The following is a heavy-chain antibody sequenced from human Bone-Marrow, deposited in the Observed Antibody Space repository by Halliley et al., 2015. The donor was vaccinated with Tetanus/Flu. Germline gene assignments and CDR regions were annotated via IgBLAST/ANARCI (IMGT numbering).Heavy chain of an antibody. Sequence: TLSLTCSVSGDSISSGDSSWTWIRQHPGKGLEWIGYIYYGGYTSYNPSLKSRVTISVDTSRNQFSLKLISVTAADTAVYYCAKDRNGGSYSYDYGMDVWGQGTTVTVSS. D-gene: IGHD1-26*01. J-gene: IGHJ6*02. CDR3: AKDRNGGSYSYDYGMDV. V-gene: IGHV4-31*03. CDR2: IYYGGYT. CDR1: GDSISSGDSS.